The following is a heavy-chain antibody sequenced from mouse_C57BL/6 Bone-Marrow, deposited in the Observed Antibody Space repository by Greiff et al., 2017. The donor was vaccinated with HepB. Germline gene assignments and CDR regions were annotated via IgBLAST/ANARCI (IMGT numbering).Heavy chain of an antibody. J-gene: IGHJ1*03. CDR2: ISSGGDYI. CDR1: GFTFSSYA. D-gene: IGHD2-10*01. V-gene: IGHV5-9-1*02. Sequence: EVNVVESGEGLVKPGGSLKLSCAASGFTFSSYAMSWVRQTPEKRLEWVAYISSGGDYIYYADTVKGRFTISRDNARNTLYLQMSSLKSEDTAMYYCTRPYYDYWYFDVWGTGTTVTVSS. CDR3: TRPYYDYWYFDV.